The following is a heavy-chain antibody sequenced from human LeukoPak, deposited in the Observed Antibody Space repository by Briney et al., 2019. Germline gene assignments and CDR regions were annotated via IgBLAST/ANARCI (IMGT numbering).Heavy chain of an antibody. CDR1: GLTFSSYA. CDR2: IGGSGGST. V-gene: IGHV3-23*01. J-gene: IGHJ4*02. Sequence: PGGSLRLSCAASGLTFSSYAMSWVRQAPGKGLEWVSAIGGSGGSTYYADSVKGRFTISRDNAKNSLYLQMNSLRAEDTAVYYCARARAAAGNTPGDYWGQGTLVTVSS. D-gene: IGHD6-13*01. CDR3: ARARAAAGNTPGDY.